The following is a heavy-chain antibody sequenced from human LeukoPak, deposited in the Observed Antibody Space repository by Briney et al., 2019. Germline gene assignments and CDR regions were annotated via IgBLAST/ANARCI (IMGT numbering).Heavy chain of an antibody. J-gene: IGHJ4*02. D-gene: IGHD4-23*01. CDR2: IIPIFGTA. Sequence: SVKVSCKASGYTFTSYAMHWVRQAPGQGLEWTGGIIPIFGTANYAQKFQGRVTITADESTSTAYMELSSLRSEDTAVYYCARGSVDYGGNTRVTEFDYWGQGTLVTVSS. CDR1: GYTFTSYA. CDR3: ARGSVDYGGNTRVTEFDY. V-gene: IGHV1-69*13.